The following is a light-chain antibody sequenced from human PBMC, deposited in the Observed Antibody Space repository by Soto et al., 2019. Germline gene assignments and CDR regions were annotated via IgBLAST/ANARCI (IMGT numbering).Light chain of an antibody. V-gene: IGLV2-8*01. CDR1: SSDVGSYNY. CDR2: EVN. J-gene: IGLJ2*01. CDR3: TSYAGSNNFI. Sequence: QSVLTQTPSASGSPGQSITISCTGTSSDVGSYNYVSWYQQHPGKAPKLLIYEVNKRPSGVPPDRFSGSKSGNTASLSVSGLQAEDEADYYCTSYAGSNNFIFGGGTKLTVL.